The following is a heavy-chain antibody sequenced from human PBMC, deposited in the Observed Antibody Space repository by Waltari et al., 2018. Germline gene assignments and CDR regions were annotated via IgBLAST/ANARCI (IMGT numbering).Heavy chain of an antibody. J-gene: IGHJ4*02. CDR1: GGSISSTTYY. CDR3: ARQGDSYGFFDS. V-gene: IGHV4-39*01. CDR2: IYYSGTT. Sequence: QLQLQESGPGLVKPSETLSLTCTVSGGSISSTTYYWGCLRQSPGKGLEWIGSIYYSGTTYYNPSLQSRATISVDTSKNQFSLKLTSVIAADTAMYYCARQGDSYGFFDSWGLGTLVTISS. D-gene: IGHD5-18*01.